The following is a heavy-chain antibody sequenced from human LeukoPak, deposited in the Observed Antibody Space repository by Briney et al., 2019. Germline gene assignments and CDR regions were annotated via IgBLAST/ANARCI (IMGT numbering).Heavy chain of an antibody. V-gene: IGHV3-7*01. J-gene: IGHJ4*02. Sequence: GGSLRLSCAASGFTFSSYWMNWVRQAPGKGLEWVAIIKQDGTETFYVDSVKGRFTISRDNVKNSLYLQMNSLRAEDTAVYYCARDLIYSYGDPRGFDYWGQGTLVTVSS. CDR1: GFTFSSYW. D-gene: IGHD4-17*01. CDR3: ARDLIYSYGDPRGFDY. CDR2: IKQDGTET.